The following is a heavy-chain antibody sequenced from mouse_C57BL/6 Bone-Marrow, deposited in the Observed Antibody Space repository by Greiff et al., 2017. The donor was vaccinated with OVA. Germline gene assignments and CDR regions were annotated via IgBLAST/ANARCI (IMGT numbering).Heavy chain of an antibody. D-gene: IGHD1-1*01. CDR2: IYPGSGST. Sequence: QVQLQQSGAELVKPGASVKMSCKASGYTFTSYWITWVKQRPGQGLEWIGDIYPGSGSTNYNEKFKSKATLTVDTSSSTAYMQLSSLTSEDSAVYYCATYYYGSSYRYFDVWGTGTTVTVSS. J-gene: IGHJ1*03. V-gene: IGHV1-55*01. CDR1: GYTFTSYW. CDR3: ATYYYGSSYRYFDV.